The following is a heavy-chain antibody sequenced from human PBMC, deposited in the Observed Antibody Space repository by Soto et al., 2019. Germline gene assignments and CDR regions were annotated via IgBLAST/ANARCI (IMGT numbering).Heavy chain of an antibody. CDR1: AYTFTDYY. V-gene: IGHV1-2*02. CDR2: INPNSGGT. CDR3: ARKLELRGSYYYYYDMDV. Sequence: SVKVSCKASAYTFTDYYMHWVRQAPGQGLEWMGWINPNSGGTNYAQKFQGRVTMTRDTSISTAYMELSRLRSDDTAVYYCARKLELRGSYYYYYDMDVWGQGTTVTVSS. J-gene: IGHJ6*02. D-gene: IGHD1-7*01.